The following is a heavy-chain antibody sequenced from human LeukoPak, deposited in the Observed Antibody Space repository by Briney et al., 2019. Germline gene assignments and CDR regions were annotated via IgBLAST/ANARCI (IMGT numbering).Heavy chain of an antibody. V-gene: IGHV3-33*01. CDR1: GFTFSSYG. CDR2: IWYDGSNK. J-gene: IGHJ1*01. D-gene: IGHD3-22*01. Sequence: GGSLRLSCAASGFTFSSYGMHWVRQAPGKGLEWVAVIWYDGSNKYYADSVKGRFTISRDNSKNTLYLQMNSPRAEDTAVYYCARGNYYDSSGYLSAEYFQHWGQGTLVTVSS. CDR3: ARGNYYDSSGYLSAEYFQH.